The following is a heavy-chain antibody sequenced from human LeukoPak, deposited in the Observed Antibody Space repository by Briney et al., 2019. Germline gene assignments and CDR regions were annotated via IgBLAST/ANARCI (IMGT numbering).Heavy chain of an antibody. CDR1: GGSISSYY. CDR2: IYYSGST. V-gene: IGHV4-59*01. D-gene: IGHD2-2*02. Sequence: KPSETLSLTCTVSGGSISSYYWSWIRQPPGKGLEWIGYIYYSGSTNYNPSLKSRVTISVDTSKNQFSLKLSSVTAADTAVYYCARGLYPYYWYFDLWGRGTLVTVYS. J-gene: IGHJ2*01. CDR3: ARGLYPYYWYFDL.